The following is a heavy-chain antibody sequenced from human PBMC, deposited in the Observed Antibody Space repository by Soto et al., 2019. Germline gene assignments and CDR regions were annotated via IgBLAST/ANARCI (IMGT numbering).Heavy chain of an antibody. D-gene: IGHD3-10*01. CDR1: GFAFSDYW. Sequence: EVQLVESGGGLVQPGGSLRLSCATSGFAFSDYWMNWVRQVPGKGLEWVANIKQDGSEIHYVDSVRGRFTISRDNAKNSLHLQMNSLRAEDTALYYCVRSSGWTGDYWGQGMLVTVSS. J-gene: IGHJ4*02. V-gene: IGHV3-7*04. CDR3: VRSSGWTGDY. CDR2: IKQDGSEI.